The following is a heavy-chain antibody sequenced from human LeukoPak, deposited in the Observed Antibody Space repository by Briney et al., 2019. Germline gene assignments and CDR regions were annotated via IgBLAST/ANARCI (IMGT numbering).Heavy chain of an antibody. CDR2: INPNSGGT. CDR1: GYTFTGYY. V-gene: IGHV1-2*02. D-gene: IGHD2-15*01. CDR3: ARERKLGFCSGGRCYPTPVFDY. Sequence: ASVKVSCKASGYTFTGYYMHWVRQAPGQGLEWMGWINPNSGGTNYAQKFQGRVTMTRDTSISTAYMELSRLRSDDTAVYYCARERKLGFCSGGRCYPTPVFDYWGQGALVTVSS. J-gene: IGHJ4*02.